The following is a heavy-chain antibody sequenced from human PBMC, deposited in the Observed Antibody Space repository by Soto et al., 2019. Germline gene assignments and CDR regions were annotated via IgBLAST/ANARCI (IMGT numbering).Heavy chain of an antibody. CDR2: IYYSGST. J-gene: IGHJ4*02. CDR3: ARDPDY. V-gene: IGHV4-59*01. Sequence: PSETLSLTCTVSVGSISSYYWSWIRQPPGKGLEWIGYIYYSGSTNYNPSLKSRVTISVDTSKNQFPLKLSSVTAADTAVYYCARDPDYWGQGTLVTVSS. CDR1: VGSISSYY.